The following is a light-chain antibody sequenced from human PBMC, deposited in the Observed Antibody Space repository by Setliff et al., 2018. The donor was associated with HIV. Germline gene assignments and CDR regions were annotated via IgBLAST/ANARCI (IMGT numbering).Light chain of an antibody. CDR3: QSYDSSLSVV. J-gene: IGLJ2*01. Sequence: QSVLTQPPSVSGAPGQRVTISCTGNNSNIGAGFDVHWYQQLPGTAPKVLIYDNKNRPSGVPERFSGTKSGSSASLAITGLQAEDEADYYCQSYDSSLSVVFGGGTKVTV. V-gene: IGLV1-40*01. CDR2: DNK. CDR1: NSNIGAGFD.